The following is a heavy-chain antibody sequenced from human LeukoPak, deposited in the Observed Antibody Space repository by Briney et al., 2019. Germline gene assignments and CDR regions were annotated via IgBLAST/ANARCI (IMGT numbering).Heavy chain of an antibody. D-gene: IGHD3-22*01. V-gene: IGHV3-23*01. CDR3: AKETGDYDSSGYYSDY. Sequence: GGSLRLSCAASGFTFSSYAMSWVRQAPGKGPEGVSAISGSGGSTYYADSVKGRFTISRDNSKNTLYLQMNSLRAEDTAVYYCAKETGDYDSSGYYSDYWGQGTLVTVSS. CDR1: GFTFSSYA. CDR2: ISGSGGST. J-gene: IGHJ4*02.